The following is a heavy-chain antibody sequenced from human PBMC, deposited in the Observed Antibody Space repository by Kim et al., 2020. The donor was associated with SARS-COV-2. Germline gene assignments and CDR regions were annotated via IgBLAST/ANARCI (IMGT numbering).Heavy chain of an antibody. CDR3: ARDFVGEGGYDFGVTPYYYYYMDV. CDR2: IIPIFGTA. J-gene: IGHJ6*03. V-gene: IGHV1-69*13. D-gene: IGHD5-12*01. CDR1: GGTFSSYA. Sequence: SVKVSCKASGGTFSSYAISWVRQAPGQGLEWMGGIIPIFGTANYAQKFQGRVTITADESTSTAYMELSSLRSEDTAVYYCARDFVGEGGYDFGVTPYYYYYMDVWGKGTTVTVSS.